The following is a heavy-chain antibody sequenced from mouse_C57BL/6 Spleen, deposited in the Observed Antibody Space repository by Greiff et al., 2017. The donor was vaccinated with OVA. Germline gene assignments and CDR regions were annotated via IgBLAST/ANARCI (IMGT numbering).Heavy chain of an antibody. V-gene: IGHV1-64*01. CDR2: IHPNSGST. CDR1: GYTFTSYW. Sequence: QVQLQQPGAELVKPGASVKLSCKASGYTFTSYWMHWVKQRPGQGLEWIGMIHPNSGSTNYNEKFKSKATLTVDKSSSTAYMQLSSLTSEDSAVYYCGPYYGSSFWYFDVWGTGTTVTVSS. J-gene: IGHJ1*03. D-gene: IGHD1-1*01. CDR3: GPYYGSSFWYFDV.